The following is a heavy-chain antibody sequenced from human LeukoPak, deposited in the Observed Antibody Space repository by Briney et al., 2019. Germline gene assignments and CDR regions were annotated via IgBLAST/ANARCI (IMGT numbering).Heavy chain of an antibody. Sequence: SVKVSCKASGGTFSSYAISWVRQAPGQGLEWMGGIIPIFGTANYAQKFQGRVTITADESTSTAYMELSSLRSEDTAVYYCARDNPYCSSGSCYGDVWGQGTTVTVSS. D-gene: IGHD2-15*01. CDR2: IIPIFGTA. V-gene: IGHV1-69*13. J-gene: IGHJ6*02. CDR3: ARDNPYCSSGSCYGDV. CDR1: GGTFSSYA.